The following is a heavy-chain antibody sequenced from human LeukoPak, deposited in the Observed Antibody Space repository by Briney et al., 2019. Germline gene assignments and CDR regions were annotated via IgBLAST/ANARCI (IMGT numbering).Heavy chain of an antibody. V-gene: IGHV1-69*10. CDR2: IIPIFGIA. CDR1: GGTFSSYA. J-gene: IGHJ3*02. Sequence: SVKVSCKASGGTFSSYAISWVRQAPGQGLEWMGGIIPIFGIANYAQKFQGRVTITADKSTSTAYMELSSLRSEDTAVYYCASYNKDSSSWYYAFDIWGQGTMVTASS. D-gene: IGHD6-13*01. CDR3: ASYNKDSSSWYYAFDI.